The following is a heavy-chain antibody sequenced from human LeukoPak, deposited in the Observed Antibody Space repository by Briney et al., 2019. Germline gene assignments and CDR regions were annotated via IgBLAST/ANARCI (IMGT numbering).Heavy chain of an antibody. CDR3: AREYDSPYCTGGDCYSGWFDP. Sequence: NPSETLSLTCTVSGGSIISYYYSWIRQPPGKGLEWIGHIYYSGITNYNPSLKSRVTISVDTSKNQFSLKLSSVAAADTAVYYCAREYDSPYCTGGDCYSGWFDPWGQGILVIVSS. CDR1: GGSIISYY. V-gene: IGHV4-59*01. D-gene: IGHD2-15*01. J-gene: IGHJ5*02. CDR2: IYYSGIT.